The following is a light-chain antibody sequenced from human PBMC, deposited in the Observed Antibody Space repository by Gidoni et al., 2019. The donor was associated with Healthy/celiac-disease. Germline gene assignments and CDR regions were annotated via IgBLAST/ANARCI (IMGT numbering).Light chain of an antibody. Sequence: DIQMTQSPSSLSASVGDRVTITCQASQDISNYLNWYQQKPGKAPKLLIYDASNLETGGPSRFSGSGSGTDFTLTISSLQPEDIATYYCQQYDNLPLTFXGXTKVEIK. CDR2: DAS. V-gene: IGKV1-33*01. CDR3: QQYDNLPLT. CDR1: QDISNY. J-gene: IGKJ4*01.